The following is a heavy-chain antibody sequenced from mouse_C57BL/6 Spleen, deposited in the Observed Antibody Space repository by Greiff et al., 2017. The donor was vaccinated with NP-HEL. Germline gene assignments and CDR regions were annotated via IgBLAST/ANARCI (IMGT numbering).Heavy chain of an antibody. D-gene: IGHD1-1*01. J-gene: IGHJ2*01. Sequence: VKLQESGAELVKPGASVKMSCKASGYTFTSYWITWVKQRPGQGLEWIGDIYPGSGSTNYNEKFKSKATLTVDTSSSTAYMQLSSLTSEDSAVYYCARDYGSSYDFDYWGQGTTLTVSS. CDR3: ARDYGSSYDFDY. CDR1: GYTFTSYW. V-gene: IGHV1-55*01. CDR2: IYPGSGST.